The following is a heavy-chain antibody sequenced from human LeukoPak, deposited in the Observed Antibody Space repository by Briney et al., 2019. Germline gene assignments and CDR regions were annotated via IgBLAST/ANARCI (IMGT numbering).Heavy chain of an antibody. CDR2: IIPLFGTA. CDR1: GGTFSSYA. Sequence: SVKVSCKASGGTFSSYAISWVRQALGQGLEWMGGIIPLFGTANYAQKFQGRVTITTDESTSTAYMELSSLRSEDTAVYYCGRGDSVYAVDTAMVSWGQGTLVTVSS. J-gene: IGHJ4*02. D-gene: IGHD5-18*01. V-gene: IGHV1-69*05. CDR3: GRGDSVYAVDTAMVS.